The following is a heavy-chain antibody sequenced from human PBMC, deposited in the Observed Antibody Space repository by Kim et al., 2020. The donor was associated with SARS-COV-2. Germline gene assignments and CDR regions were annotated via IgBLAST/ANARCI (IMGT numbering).Heavy chain of an antibody. CDR3: ARIFGRSSSSDY. D-gene: IGHD6-13*01. V-gene: IGHV3-7*01. CDR2: IKQDGSEK. J-gene: IGHJ4*02. CDR1: GFTFSSYW. Sequence: GGSLRLSCAASGFTFSSYWMSWVRQAPGKGLEWVANIKQDGSEKYYVDSVKGRFTISRDNAKNSLYLQMNSLTAEDAAVYYCARIFGRSSSSDYWGQGTLVTVSS.